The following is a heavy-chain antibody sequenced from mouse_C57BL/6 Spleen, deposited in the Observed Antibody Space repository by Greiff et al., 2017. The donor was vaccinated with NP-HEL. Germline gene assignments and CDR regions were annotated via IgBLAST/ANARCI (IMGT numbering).Heavy chain of an antibody. CDR1: GYTFTSYG. CDR3: ARTGVTTVVATPFDY. Sequence: QVQLQQSGAELARPGASVKLSCKASGYTFTSYGISWVKQRTGQGLEWIGEIYPRSGNTYYNEKFKGKATLTADKSSSTAYMELRSLTSEDSAVYFCARTGVTTVVATPFDYWGQGTTLTVSS. V-gene: IGHV1-81*01. J-gene: IGHJ2*01. CDR2: IYPRSGNT. D-gene: IGHD1-1*01.